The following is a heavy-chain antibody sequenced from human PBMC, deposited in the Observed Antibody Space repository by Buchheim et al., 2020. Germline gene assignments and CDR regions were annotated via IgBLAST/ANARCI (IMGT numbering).Heavy chain of an antibody. CDR3: ARHQDYNGYFAFDV. J-gene: IGHJ3*01. Sequence: QEQLVQSGGGLVQPGGSLRLSCAASGFSVSDYYMNWIRQVPGKGFEWFSYISRSRNNVFYADSVKGRFTISRDNTQNSLVLQMDNLGADDTAVYFCARHQDYNGYFAFDVWGQGT. V-gene: IGHV3-11*01. CDR2: ISRSRNNV. CDR1: GFSVSDYY. D-gene: IGHD3-22*01.